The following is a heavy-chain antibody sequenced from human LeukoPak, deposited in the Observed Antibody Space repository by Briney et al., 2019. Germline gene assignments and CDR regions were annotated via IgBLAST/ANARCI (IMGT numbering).Heavy chain of an antibody. Sequence: SETLSLTCTVSGGSISSSSYYWGWIRQPPGKGLEWIGSIYYSGSTYYNPSLKSRVTISVDTSKNQFSLKLSSVTAADTAVYYCARSRDDYYDSSGYGARLHFDYWGQGTLVTVSS. D-gene: IGHD3-22*01. CDR2: IYYSGST. J-gene: IGHJ4*02. V-gene: IGHV4-39*07. CDR1: GGSISSSSYY. CDR3: ARSRDDYYDSSGYGARLHFDY.